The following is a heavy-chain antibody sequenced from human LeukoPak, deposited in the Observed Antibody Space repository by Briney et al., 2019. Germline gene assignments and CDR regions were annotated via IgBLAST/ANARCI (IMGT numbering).Heavy chain of an antibody. CDR3: AKEMATIRAFDF. D-gene: IGHD5-24*01. J-gene: IGHJ3*01. CDR2: ISGSGSST. CDR1: GFTFSTYA. V-gene: IGHV3-23*01. Sequence: GGSLRLSYAASGFTFSTYAMSWVRQALGKGLEWVSVISGSGSSTYYADSVKGRFTISRDNSKNTLYLQMNSLRAEDTAVYYCAKEMATIRAFDFWGQGTMVTVSS.